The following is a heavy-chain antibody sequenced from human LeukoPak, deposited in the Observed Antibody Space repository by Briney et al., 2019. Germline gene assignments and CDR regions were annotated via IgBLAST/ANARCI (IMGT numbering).Heavy chain of an antibody. V-gene: IGHV4-34*01. CDR2: VNHSGST. Sequence: PSETLSLTCAVYGESFSGYYWSWIRQPPGKGLEWIGEVNHSGSTNYNPSLKSRVTISVDTSKNQFSLKLSSVTAADTGVYYCARAEITAAGVPSDYWGQGTLVTVSS. CDR3: ARAEITAAGVPSDY. CDR1: GESFSGYY. J-gene: IGHJ4*02. D-gene: IGHD6-13*01.